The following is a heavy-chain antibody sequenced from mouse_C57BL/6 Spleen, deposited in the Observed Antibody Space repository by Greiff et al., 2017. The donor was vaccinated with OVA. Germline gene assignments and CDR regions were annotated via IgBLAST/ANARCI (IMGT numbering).Heavy chain of an antibody. V-gene: IGHV1-15*01. CDR3: TTVVATNAMDY. D-gene: IGHD1-1*01. CDR2: IDPETGGT. J-gene: IGHJ4*01. Sequence: VQLQESGAELVRPGASVTLSCKASGYTFTDYEMHWVKQTPVHGLEWIGAIDPETGGTAYNQKFKGKAILTADKSSSTAYMELRSLTSEDSAVYYCTTVVATNAMDYWGQGTSVTVSS. CDR1: GYTFTDYE.